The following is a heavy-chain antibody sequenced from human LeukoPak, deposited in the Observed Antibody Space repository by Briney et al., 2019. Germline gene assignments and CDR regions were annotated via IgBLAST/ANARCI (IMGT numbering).Heavy chain of an antibody. V-gene: IGHV1-2*02. D-gene: IGHD7-27*01. CDR3: ARDGTYRNGGNWFDP. Sequence: ASVKVSCKASGYTFTGYYMHWVRQAPGQGLEWMGWINPNSGGTNYAQKFQGRVTMTRDTSISTAYMELSRLRSDDTAVYYCARDGTYRNGGNWFDPWGQGTLVTVSS. CDR1: GYTFTGYY. CDR2: INPNSGGT. J-gene: IGHJ5*02.